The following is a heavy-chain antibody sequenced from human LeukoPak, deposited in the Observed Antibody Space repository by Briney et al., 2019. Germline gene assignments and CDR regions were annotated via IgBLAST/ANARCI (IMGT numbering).Heavy chain of an antibody. V-gene: IGHV3-69-1*01. Sequence: GGSLRLSCEASGFTFSAYAMTWVRQAPGKGLEWVSSIGSDNKPHYSESVKGRFAISRDNSKNTLYLQLNSLRPEDTALYYCARDGYCSSTGCSAYFFDSWGQGTLVTVSS. CDR1: GFTFSAYA. J-gene: IGHJ4*02. CDR3: ARDGYCSSTGCSAYFFDS. CDR2: IGSDNKP. D-gene: IGHD2-2*03.